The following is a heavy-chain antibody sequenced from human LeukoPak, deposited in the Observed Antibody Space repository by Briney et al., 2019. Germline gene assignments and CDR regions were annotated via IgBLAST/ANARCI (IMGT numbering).Heavy chain of an antibody. CDR2: IHANTGTP. D-gene: IGHD3-22*01. J-gene: IGHJ1*01. CDR1: GYIFTTYA. CDR3: ARDIGYDSSGYWPKH. V-gene: IGHV7-4-1*02. Sequence: ASVKVSCKTSGYIFTTYALNWVRQAPGQGLEWMGLIHANTGTPTYAQAFTGRFAFSLDTSVSTSYLEISGLRAEDTAVYYCARDIGYDSSGYWPKHWGQGTLVTVSS.